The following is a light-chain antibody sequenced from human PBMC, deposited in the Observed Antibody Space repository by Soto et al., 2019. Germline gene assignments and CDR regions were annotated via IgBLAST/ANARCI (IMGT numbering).Light chain of an antibody. Sequence: EIVVTQYPATLSVSPGERATLSCRASQSISNDLAWYQQKRGQAPRLLIYGASTRATGIPGRFSGSGSGTEFTLTIRSLQSEDFVVYYCKQSYSTPITFGQGTRLEI. CDR1: QSISND. J-gene: IGKJ5*01. CDR3: KQSYSTPIT. CDR2: GAS. V-gene: IGKV3-15*01.